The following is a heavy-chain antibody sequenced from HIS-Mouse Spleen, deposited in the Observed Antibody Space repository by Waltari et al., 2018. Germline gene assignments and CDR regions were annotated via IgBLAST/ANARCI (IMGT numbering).Heavy chain of an antibody. CDR3: AREIPYSSSWYDWYFDL. V-gene: IGHV4-39*07. J-gene: IGHJ2*01. CDR2: IYYSGST. Sequence: QLQLQESGPGLVKPSETLSLTCTVSGGSISSSSYYWGWNRQPPGKGLGGIGSIYYSGSTYYNPSLKSRGTISVDTSKNQFSLKLSSVTAADTAVYYCAREIPYSSSWYDWYFDLWGRGTLVTVSS. D-gene: IGHD6-13*01. CDR1: GGSISSSSYY.